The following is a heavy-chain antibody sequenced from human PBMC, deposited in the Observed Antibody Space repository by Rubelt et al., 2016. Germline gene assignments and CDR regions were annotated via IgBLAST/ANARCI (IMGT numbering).Heavy chain of an antibody. CDR3: ARGGRYYGSGSYQRHNWFDP. Sequence: QVQLQQWGAGLLKPSETLSLTCAVYGGSFSGYYWSWIRQPPGKGLEWIGEINHSGSTNYTPALKSRVTISVDTSKNQVSLKLSSGTAADTAVYYCARGGRYYGSGSYQRHNWFDPWGQGTLVTVSS. CDR2: INHSGST. CDR1: GGSFSGYY. D-gene: IGHD3-10*01. J-gene: IGHJ5*02. V-gene: IGHV4-34*01.